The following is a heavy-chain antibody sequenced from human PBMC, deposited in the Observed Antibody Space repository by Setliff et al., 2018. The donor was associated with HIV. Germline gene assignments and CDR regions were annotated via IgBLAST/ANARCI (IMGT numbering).Heavy chain of an antibody. D-gene: IGHD4-17*01. CDR2: IIPILDIA. CDR3: AKTTPQPHYYYYVDV. J-gene: IGHJ6*03. CDR1: GGTFSSYA. Sequence: ASVKVSCKASGGTFSSYAISWVRQAPGQGLEWMGGIIPILDIANYAQKFQGRVTLTTDTSTNTAYMELRSLRSDDAAVYYCAKTTPQPHYYYYVDVWGKGTTVTVSS. V-gene: IGHV1-69*10.